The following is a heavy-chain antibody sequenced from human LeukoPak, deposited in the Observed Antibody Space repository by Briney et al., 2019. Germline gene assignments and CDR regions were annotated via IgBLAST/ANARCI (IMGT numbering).Heavy chain of an antibody. CDR3: ASAGHGIAVAGNWFDP. Sequence: SETLSLTCAVYGGSFSGYYWSWIRQLPGKGLEWIGEINHSGSTNYNPSLKSRVTISVDTSKNQFSLKLGSVTAADTAVYYCASAGHGIAVAGNWFDPWGQGTLVTVSS. D-gene: IGHD6-19*01. CDR1: GGSFSGYY. CDR2: INHSGST. J-gene: IGHJ5*02. V-gene: IGHV4-34*01.